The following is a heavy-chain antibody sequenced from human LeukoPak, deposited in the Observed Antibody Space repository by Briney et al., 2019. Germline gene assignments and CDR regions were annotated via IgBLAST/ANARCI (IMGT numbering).Heavy chain of an antibody. D-gene: IGHD2-2*01. CDR2: ISYDGSNK. CDR1: GFTFSSYA. Sequence: GRPLRLSCAASGFTFSSYAMHWVRQAPGKGLEWVAVISYDGSNKYYADSVKGRFTISRDNSKNTLYLQMNSLRAEDTAVYYCARGAIVVVPAATYNWFDPWGQGTLVTVSS. V-gene: IGHV3-30-3*01. CDR3: ARGAIVVVPAATYNWFDP. J-gene: IGHJ5*02.